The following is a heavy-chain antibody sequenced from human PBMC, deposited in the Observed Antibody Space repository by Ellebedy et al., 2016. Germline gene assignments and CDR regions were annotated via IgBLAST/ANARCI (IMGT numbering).Heavy chain of an antibody. CDR1: GYTFTGYY. CDR2: INPNSGGT. J-gene: IGHJ4*02. V-gene: IGHV1-2*02. D-gene: IGHD6-13*01. CDR3: AREKAAAGSFDY. Sequence: ASVKVSXKASGYTFTGYYMHWVRQAPGQGLEWMGWINPNSGGTNYAQKFQGRVTMTRDTSISTAYMELSRLRSDDTAVYYCAREKAAAGSFDYWGQGTLVTVSS.